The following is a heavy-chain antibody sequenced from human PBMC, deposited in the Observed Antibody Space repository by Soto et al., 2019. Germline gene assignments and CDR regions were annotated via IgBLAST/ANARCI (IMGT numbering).Heavy chain of an antibody. D-gene: IGHD3-3*01. CDR1: GGSVSSGSYY. V-gene: IGHV4-61*01. J-gene: IGHJ5*02. CDR2: IYYSGST. Sequence: PSETLSLTCTVSGGSVSSGSYYWSWIRQPPGKGLEWIGYIYYSGSTNYNPSLKSRVTISVDTSKNQFSLKLSSVTAADTAVYYCARGRTYYDFWSGPRRDWFDPWGQGTLVTVSS. CDR3: ARGRTYYDFWSGPRRDWFDP.